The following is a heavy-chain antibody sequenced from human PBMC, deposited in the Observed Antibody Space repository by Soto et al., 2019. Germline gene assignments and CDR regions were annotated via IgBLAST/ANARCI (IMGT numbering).Heavy chain of an antibody. CDR3: ARDGDDFWSGYLMGAFDI. Sequence: SETLSLTCTVSGGSISSSSYYWGWIRQPPGKGLEWIGSIYYSGSTYYNPSLKSRVTISVDTSKNQFSLKLSSVTAADTAVYYCARDGDDFWSGYLMGAFDIWGQGTMVTVSS. CDR1: GGSISSSSYY. J-gene: IGHJ3*02. CDR2: IYYSGST. V-gene: IGHV4-39*02. D-gene: IGHD3-3*01.